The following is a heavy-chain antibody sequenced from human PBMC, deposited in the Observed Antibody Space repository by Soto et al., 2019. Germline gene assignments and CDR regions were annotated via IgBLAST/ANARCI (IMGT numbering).Heavy chain of an antibody. CDR3: AREVSSAVTSDAFDI. D-gene: IGHD3-16*02. J-gene: IGHJ3*02. CDR1: GGSISSDNYF. Sequence: QMQLQESGPGLVKPSQTLSLTCTVSGGSISSDNYFWSWIRQHPGKGLEWIGYIYYSGSAYYNPSLKSRVTISVDTSNNQFSLRLNSVTAADTAMYYCAREVSSAVTSDAFDIWGQGTMVTVSS. V-gene: IGHV4-31*03. CDR2: IYYSGSA.